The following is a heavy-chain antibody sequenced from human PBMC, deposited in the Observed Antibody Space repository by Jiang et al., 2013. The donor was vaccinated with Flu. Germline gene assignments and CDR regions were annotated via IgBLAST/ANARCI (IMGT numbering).Heavy chain of an antibody. J-gene: IGHJ6*02. V-gene: IGHV7-4-1*02. D-gene: IGHD6-13*01. CDR3: ARADSSSYQYYYYYYGMDV. CDR1: GYTFTSYA. CDR2: INTNTGNP. Sequence: QSGSELKKPGASVKVSCKASGYTFTSYAMNWVRQAPGRGLEWMGWINTNTGNPTYAQGFTGRFVFSLDTSVSTAYLQISSLKAEDTAVYYCARADSSSYQYYYYYYGMDVWGQGTTVTVSS.